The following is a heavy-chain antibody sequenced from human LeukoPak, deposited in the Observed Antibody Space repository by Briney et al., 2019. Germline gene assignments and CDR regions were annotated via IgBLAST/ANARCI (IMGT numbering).Heavy chain of an antibody. CDR1: GASISSGGYY. CDR2: IHYSEST. Sequence: SETLSLTCTVSGASISSGGYYWSWIRRHPAKGLEWIGYIHYSESTNYNPSLKSRLTMSIDTSKDQFSLNLSSVTAADTAVYYCAGVTSSSVHFDYWGQGTLVTVSS. V-gene: IGHV4-31*03. CDR3: AGVTSSSVHFDY. J-gene: IGHJ4*02. D-gene: IGHD2-21*02.